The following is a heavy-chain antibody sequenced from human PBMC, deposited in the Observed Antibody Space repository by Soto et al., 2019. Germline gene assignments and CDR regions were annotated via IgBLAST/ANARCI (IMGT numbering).Heavy chain of an antibody. CDR2: IYYSGTT. J-gene: IGHJ1*01. CDR1: GGSISSSY. CDR3: ARGKWELLFQN. D-gene: IGHD1-26*01. Sequence: SETLSLTCTVSGGSISSSYWSWVRQPPGKGLEWIGYIYYSGTTNYNPSLKSRVTISVDTSKNQFSLKLSSVTAADTAIYYCARGKWELLFQNWGQGTLVTVSS. V-gene: IGHV4-59*01.